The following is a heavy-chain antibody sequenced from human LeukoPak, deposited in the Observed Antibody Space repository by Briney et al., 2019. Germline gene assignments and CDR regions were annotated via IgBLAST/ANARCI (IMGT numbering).Heavy chain of an antibody. Sequence: GGSLRLSCAASGFTFSSYSMNWVRQAPGKGLEWVSSISSSSSYIYYADSVKGRFTISRDNAKNSLYLQMNSLRAEDTAVYYCAREHKGATAPFDYWGQGTLVTVSS. CDR2: ISSSSSYI. CDR1: GFTFSSYS. J-gene: IGHJ4*02. V-gene: IGHV3-21*01. D-gene: IGHD1-26*01. CDR3: AREHKGATAPFDY.